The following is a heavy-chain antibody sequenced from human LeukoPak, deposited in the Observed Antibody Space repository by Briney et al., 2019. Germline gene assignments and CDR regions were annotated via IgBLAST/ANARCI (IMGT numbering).Heavy chain of an antibody. Sequence: GRSLRLSCAASGFTFSSYSMHWVRQAPGKGLEWVAVISYDGSNKYYADSVKGRFTISRGNSKNTLYLQMNSLRAEDTAVYYCARSNYYGSGSYSDWGQGTLVTVSS. CDR2: ISYDGSNK. D-gene: IGHD3-10*01. CDR3: ARSNYYGSGSYSD. J-gene: IGHJ4*02. V-gene: IGHV3-30-3*01. CDR1: GFTFSSYS.